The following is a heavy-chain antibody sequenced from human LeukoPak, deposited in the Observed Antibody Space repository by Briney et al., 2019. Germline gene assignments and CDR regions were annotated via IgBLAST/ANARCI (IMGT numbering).Heavy chain of an antibody. D-gene: IGHD3-3*01. J-gene: IGHJ4*02. CDR2: IYYSGST. V-gene: IGHV4-39*01. CDR3: ARSPPANYDFWSGYYWSNSYYFDY. Sequence: SETLSLTRTVSGGSISSSSYYWGWIRQPPGKGLEWIGSIYYSGSTYYNPSLKSRVTISVDTSKNQFSLKLSSVTAADAAVYYCARSPPANYDFWSGYYWSNSYYFDYWGQGTLVTVSS. CDR1: GGSISSSSYY.